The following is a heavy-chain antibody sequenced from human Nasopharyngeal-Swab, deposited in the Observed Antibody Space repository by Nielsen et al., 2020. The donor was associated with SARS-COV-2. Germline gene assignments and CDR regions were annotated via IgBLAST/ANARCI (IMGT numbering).Heavy chain of an antibody. D-gene: IGHD3-9*01. CDR2: IYSGGST. CDR3: ARDFSAFDWLMRYYYYGMDV. J-gene: IGHJ6*02. V-gene: IGHV3-53*05. CDR1: GFTVSSNY. Sequence: GESLKISCAASGFTVSSNYMSWVRQAPGKGLEWVSVIYSGGSTYYADSVKGRFTISRDNSKNTLYLQMNSLRAEDTAVYYCARDFSAFDWLMRYYYYGMDVWGQGTTVTASS.